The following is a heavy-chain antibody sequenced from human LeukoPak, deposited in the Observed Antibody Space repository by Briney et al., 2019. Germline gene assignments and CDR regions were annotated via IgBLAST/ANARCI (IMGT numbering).Heavy chain of an antibody. CDR2: ISYDGSNK. V-gene: IGHV3-30-3*01. Sequence: GSLRLSCAASGFTFSSYAMHWVRQAPGRGLEWVAVISYDGSNKYYADSAKGRFTISRDNSKNTLYLQMNSLRAEDTAVYYCARDVLTYGSYFDYWGQGTLVTVSS. CDR1: GFTFSSYA. D-gene: IGHD3-10*01. CDR3: ARDVLTYGSYFDY. J-gene: IGHJ4*02.